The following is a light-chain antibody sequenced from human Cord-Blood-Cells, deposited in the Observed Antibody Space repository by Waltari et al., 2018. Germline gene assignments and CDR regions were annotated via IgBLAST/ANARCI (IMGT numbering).Light chain of an antibody. Sequence: QSALTQPAPVSGSPGQSITISCTATSRDVVGYNNVSWYQQHPGKAPKLMIYEVSNRPSGVSNRFAGSKSGNTASLTISGLQAEDEADYYCSSYTSSSTLVFGGGTKLTVL. CDR1: SRDVVGYNN. V-gene: IGLV2-14*01. CDR3: SSYTSSSTLV. CDR2: EVS. J-gene: IGLJ3*02.